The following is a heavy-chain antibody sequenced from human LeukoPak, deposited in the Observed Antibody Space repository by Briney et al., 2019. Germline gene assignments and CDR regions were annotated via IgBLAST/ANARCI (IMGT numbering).Heavy chain of an antibody. CDR1: GGTFSSYA. CDR2: IIPIFGTA. J-gene: IGHJ4*02. D-gene: IGHD1-26*01. CDR3: AKDQRWESLHYLDS. V-gene: IGHV1-69*13. Sequence: ASVKVSCKASGGTFSSYAISWVRQAPGQGLEWMGGIIPIFGTANYAQKFQGRVTITADESKNTLYVQMNSLRDEDTAVYYCAKDQRWESLHYLDSWGQGTLVTVSS.